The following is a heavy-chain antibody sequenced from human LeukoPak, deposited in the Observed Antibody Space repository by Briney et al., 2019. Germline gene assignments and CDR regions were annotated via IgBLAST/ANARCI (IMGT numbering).Heavy chain of an antibody. CDR1: GFTFSSYS. CDR2: ISSSSSTI. V-gene: IGHV3-48*01. J-gene: IGHJ6*02. CDR3: ARDLKVATIRDYYGMDV. D-gene: IGHD5-12*01. Sequence: PGGSLRLSCAASGFTFSSYSMNWVRQAPGKGLEWVSYISSSSSTIYYADSVKGRFTISRDNSKNTLYLQMNSLRAEDTAVYYCARDLKVATIRDYYGMDVWGQGTTVTVSS.